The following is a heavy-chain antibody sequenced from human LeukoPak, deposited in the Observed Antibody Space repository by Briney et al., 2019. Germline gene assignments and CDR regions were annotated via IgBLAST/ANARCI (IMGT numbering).Heavy chain of an antibody. CDR1: GFTFSSYA. D-gene: IGHD3-10*01. CDR2: ISSSGGAT. J-gene: IGHJ4*02. Sequence: PGGSLRLSCAASGFTFSSYAMSWVRRAPGKGLEWVSAISSSGGATYYADSVKGRFSISRDNSANTLYLQINSLRAEDTAVFYCAKNYGSGTYYNYFDSWGQGTLVTVSS. V-gene: IGHV3-23*01. CDR3: AKNYGSGTYYNYFDS.